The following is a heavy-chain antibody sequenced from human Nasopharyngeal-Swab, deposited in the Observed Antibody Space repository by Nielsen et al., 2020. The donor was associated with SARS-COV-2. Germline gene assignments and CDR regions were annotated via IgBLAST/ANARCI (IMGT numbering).Heavy chain of an antibody. Sequence: GESLKISCAASGFTFSRHAMHWVRQAPGKGLEWVAIISYDGSNTYGDSVKGRFTISRDNSKSTLYLQMNSLRPEDTAVYYCARETLEAASSHFVYWGQGTLVTVSS. V-gene: IGHV3-30*04. CDR1: GFTFSRHA. D-gene: IGHD3-3*01. CDR2: ISYDGSNT. J-gene: IGHJ4*02. CDR3: ARETLEAASSHFVY.